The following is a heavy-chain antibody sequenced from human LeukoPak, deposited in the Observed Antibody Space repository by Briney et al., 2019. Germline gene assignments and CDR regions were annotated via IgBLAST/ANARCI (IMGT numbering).Heavy chain of an antibody. CDR1: GFTFSSFG. V-gene: IGHV3-30*03. D-gene: IGHD1-26*01. CDR3: HSTSAREDAFDI. J-gene: IGHJ3*02. Sequence: GRSLRLSCAASGFTFSSFGMHWVRQAPGKGLEWVAVISYDGGKKYFADPVKGRFTISRDNSKNTMYLEMNSLRVEDTALYYCHSTSAREDAFDIWGQGTMVTVSS. CDR2: ISYDGGKK.